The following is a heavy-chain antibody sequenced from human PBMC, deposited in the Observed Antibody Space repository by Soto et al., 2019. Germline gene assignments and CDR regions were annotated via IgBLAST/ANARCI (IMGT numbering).Heavy chain of an antibody. J-gene: IGHJ6*02. CDR1: GGSISSSSYY. CDR2: IYYSGST. D-gene: IGHD5-18*01. CDR3: TCIFSGGYGYGFYYYGMDV. Sequence: PETLSLTCTVSGGSISSSSYYWGWIRQPPGKGLVWIGSIYYSGSTYYNPSLKSRVTISVDTFKSQFSLKLSSVTAADTAVYYCTCIFSGGYGYGFYYYGMDVWGQGTTVTVSS. V-gene: IGHV4-39*01.